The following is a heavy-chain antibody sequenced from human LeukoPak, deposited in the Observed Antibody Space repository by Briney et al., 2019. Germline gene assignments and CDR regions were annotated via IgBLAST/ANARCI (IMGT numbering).Heavy chain of an antibody. Sequence: GGSLSLSCAASEMTNNNMHWVRQAPGKGLGWGAVISYDGSTKKYADSVKGRFPISRDTPKNTLYLQMNSLRAEDTAVYYCARGGGLLTGYNGMDVWGQGTPVTVSS. CDR1: EMTNNN. CDR3: ARGGGLLTGYNGMDV. D-gene: IGHD3-9*01. V-gene: IGHV3-30*03. J-gene: IGHJ6*02. CDR2: ISYDGSTK.